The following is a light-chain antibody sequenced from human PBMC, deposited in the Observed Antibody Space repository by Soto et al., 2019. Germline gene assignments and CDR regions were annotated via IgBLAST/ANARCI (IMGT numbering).Light chain of an antibody. Sequence: QSALTQPASVSGSPGQSITISCTGTSRDIGTSNLVSWYQQYPGKAPKLIIFEVTRRPSGISNRFSGSKSGNTASLTISGLQPEDDADYYCYTYTGTSISLFVFGTGTNVTVL. CDR3: YTYTGTSISLFV. CDR1: SRDIGTSNL. CDR2: EVT. J-gene: IGLJ1*01. V-gene: IGLV2-23*02.